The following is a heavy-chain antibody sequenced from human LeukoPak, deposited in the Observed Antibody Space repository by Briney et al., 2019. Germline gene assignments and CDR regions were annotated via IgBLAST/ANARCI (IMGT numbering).Heavy chain of an antibody. Sequence: PSETLSLTCTVSGGSISSSSYYWGWIRQPPGKGLEWIGYIYYSGSTNYNPSLKSRVTISVDTSKNQFSLKLSSVTAADTDVYYCARLVSAAAGGVGWFDPWGQGTLVTVSS. V-gene: IGHV4-61*05. CDR3: ARLVSAAAGGVGWFDP. CDR1: GGSISSSSYY. D-gene: IGHD6-13*01. J-gene: IGHJ5*02. CDR2: IYYSGST.